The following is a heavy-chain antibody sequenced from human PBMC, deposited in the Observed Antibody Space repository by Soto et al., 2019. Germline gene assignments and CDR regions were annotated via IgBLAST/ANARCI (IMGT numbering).Heavy chain of an antibody. CDR3: ARGWGRAARGGLGY. J-gene: IGHJ4*02. CDR1: GFTFSSHA. CDR2: ISNSADST. D-gene: IGHD3-16*01. Sequence: EEQLLESGGGLVQPGGSLRLSCAASGFTFSSHAMSWVRQAPGKGLEWVSTISNSADSTYFADSVKGRFTISRDNLKNTLYLQMNSLRAEDTAVYYCARGWGRAARGGLGYWGLGTLVTVSS. V-gene: IGHV3-23*01.